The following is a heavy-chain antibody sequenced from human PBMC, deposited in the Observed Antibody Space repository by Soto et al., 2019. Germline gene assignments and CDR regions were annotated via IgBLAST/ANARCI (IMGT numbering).Heavy chain of an antibody. J-gene: IGHJ4*02. CDR2: INHSGST. D-gene: IGHD5-12*01. CDR1: GGSFSGYY. V-gene: IGHV4-34*01. Sequence: SETLSLTCAVYGGSFSGYYWSGIRQPPGKGQEWIGEINHSGSTNYNPSLKSRVTISVDTSKNQFSLKLSSVTAADTAVYYCARGNGGYVLPGTGGYYFDYWGQGTLVTVSS. CDR3: ARGNGGYVLPGTGGYYFDY.